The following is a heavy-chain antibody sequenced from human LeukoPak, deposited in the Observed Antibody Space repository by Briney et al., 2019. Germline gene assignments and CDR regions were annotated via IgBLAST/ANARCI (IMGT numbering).Heavy chain of an antibody. J-gene: IGHJ4*02. CDR1: GYTFTIYY. CDR3: ARGPGDNSQTDY. Sequence: ASVKVSCKASGYTFTIYYINWVRHAPAQALEWMGWIYPNSFDTNYAQKFQGRVTLTRDTSISTAYMELSMLRSDDTAVYYCARGPGDNSQTDYWGQGTLVTVSS. D-gene: IGHD7-27*01. V-gene: IGHV1-2*02. CDR2: IYPNSFDT.